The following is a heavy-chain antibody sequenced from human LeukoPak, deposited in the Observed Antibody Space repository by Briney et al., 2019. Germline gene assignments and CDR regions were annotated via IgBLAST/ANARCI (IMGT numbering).Heavy chain of an antibody. Sequence: ASVKVSCKASGYTFTSYGISWVRQAPGQGLEWMGWISAYNGNTNYAQKLQGRVTMTTDTSTSTAYMELRSLRSDDTAVYYCARGGITYYDFWSGYYSVDYWGQGTLVTVSS. CDR1: GYTFTSYG. CDR2: ISAYNGNT. V-gene: IGHV1-18*01. J-gene: IGHJ4*02. CDR3: ARGGITYYDFWSGYYSVDY. D-gene: IGHD3-3*01.